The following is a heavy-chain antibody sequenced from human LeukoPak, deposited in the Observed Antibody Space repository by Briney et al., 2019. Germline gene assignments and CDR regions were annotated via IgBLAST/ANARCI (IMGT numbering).Heavy chain of an antibody. CDR1: GYTFTGYY. CDR3: ARDRHRVRGGNSAGWHVY. J-gene: IGHJ4*02. CDR2: INPNSGGT. D-gene: IGHD4-23*01. V-gene: IGHV1-2*02. Sequence: ASVKVSCKASGYTFTGYYMHWVRQAPGQGLEWMGWINPNSGGTNYAQKFQGRVTVTRDTSISTAYMELSRLRSDDTAVYYCARDRHRVRGGNSAGWHVYWGQGTLVTVSS.